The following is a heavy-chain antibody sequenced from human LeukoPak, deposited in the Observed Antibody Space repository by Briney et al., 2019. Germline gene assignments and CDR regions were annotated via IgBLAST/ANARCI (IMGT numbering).Heavy chain of an antibody. V-gene: IGHV3-23*01. Sequence: GGSLRLSCVASGFTFNHYGMNWVRQAPGKGLEWVSIISGSGDSAFYADSVKGRFTISRDNSKNTLYLQMNSLRAEDTAIYYCAQKRGCYTPFDYWGQGTLVTVSS. J-gene: IGHJ4*02. CDR1: GFTFNHYG. CDR2: ISGSGDSA. CDR3: AQKRGCYTPFDY. D-gene: IGHD2-15*01.